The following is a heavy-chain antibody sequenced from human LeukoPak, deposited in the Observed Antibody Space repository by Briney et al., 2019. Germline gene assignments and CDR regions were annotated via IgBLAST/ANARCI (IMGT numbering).Heavy chain of an antibody. CDR2: IYYSGST. J-gene: IGHJ6*03. CDR3: ARSPGAPYFYYYMDV. Sequence: KPSQTLSLTCTVSGGSISSGDYYWSWIRQPPGKGLEWIGYIYYSGSTNYNPSLKSRVTISVDTSKNQFSLKLTSVTAADTAVYYCARSPGAPYFYYYMDVWGKGTTVTVSS. CDR1: GGSISSGDYY. D-gene: IGHD2-2*01. V-gene: IGHV4-30-4*08.